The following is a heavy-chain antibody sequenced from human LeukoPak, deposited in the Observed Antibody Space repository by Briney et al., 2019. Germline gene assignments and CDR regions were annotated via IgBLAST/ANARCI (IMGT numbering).Heavy chain of an antibody. Sequence: PSETLSLTCTVSGGSISSYYWSWIRQPAGKGLEWIGRIYTSGSTNYNPSLKSRVTMSVDTSKNQFSLKLSSVTAADTAVYYCARGSGGDYDFLTGYRRYYYYYMDVWGKGTTVTISS. D-gene: IGHD3-9*01. V-gene: IGHV4-4*07. CDR1: GGSISSYY. CDR3: ARGSGGDYDFLTGYRRYYYYYMDV. J-gene: IGHJ6*03. CDR2: IYTSGST.